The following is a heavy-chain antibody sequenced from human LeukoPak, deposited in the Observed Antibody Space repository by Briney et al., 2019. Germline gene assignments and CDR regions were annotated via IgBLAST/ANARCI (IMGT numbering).Heavy chain of an antibody. CDR2: INAGNGNT. Sequence: ASVKVSCKASGYTFTSYAMHWVRQAPGQRLEWMGWINAGNGNTKYSQKLQGRVTMTTDTSTSTAYMELRSLRSDDTAVYYCARDDILTGYYMWYFDYWGQGTLVTVSS. CDR3: ARDDILTGYYMWYFDY. V-gene: IGHV1-3*01. D-gene: IGHD3-9*01. CDR1: GYTFTSYA. J-gene: IGHJ4*02.